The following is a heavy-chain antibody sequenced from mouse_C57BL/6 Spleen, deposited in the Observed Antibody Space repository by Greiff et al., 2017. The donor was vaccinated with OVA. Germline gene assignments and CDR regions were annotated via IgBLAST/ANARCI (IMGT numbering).Heavy chain of an antibody. Sequence: EVQVVESGGGLVQSGRSLRLSCATSGFTFSDFYMAWVRQAPGKGLEWIAASRHNANDYTTEYSASVKGRFIVSRASSQSILYLQMNALGAEDTTMGCCARNNWDGYFDVWGTGTTVTVSS. J-gene: IGHJ1*03. CDR1: GFTFSDFY. CDR2: SRHNANDYTT. D-gene: IGHD4-1*01. V-gene: IGHV7-1*01. CDR3: ARNNWDGYFDV.